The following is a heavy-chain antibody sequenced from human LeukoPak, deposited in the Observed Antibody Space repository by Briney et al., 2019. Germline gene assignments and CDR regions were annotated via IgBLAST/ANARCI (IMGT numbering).Heavy chain of an antibody. D-gene: IGHD3-3*01. CDR3: ASGRGIFGVVHFDY. J-gene: IGHJ4*02. CDR1: GASFSDYY. Sequence: SETLSLTCAVYGASFSDYYWSWLRQPRGKGLEWIGEINHSGNTTHNPSLKSRVTISIDTFQNQFSLKLSSVIAADTAVYYCASGRGIFGVVHFDYWGQGTLVTVSS. V-gene: IGHV4-34*01. CDR2: INHSGNT.